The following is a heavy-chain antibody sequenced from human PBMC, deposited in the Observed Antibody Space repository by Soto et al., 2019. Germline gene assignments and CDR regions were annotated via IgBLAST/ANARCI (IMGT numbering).Heavy chain of an antibody. CDR3: ARVLLTMVRGVPANSWYFDL. V-gene: IGHV3-21*01. Sequence: GSLRLSCAASGFTFDTYSMNWVRQSPGKGLEWVSSISSTSSYIYYADSMKGRFTVSRDNAGSSLYLQMNSLRAEDTAVYYCARVLLTMVRGVPANSWYFDLWGRGTLVTVSS. CDR1: GFTFDTYS. J-gene: IGHJ2*01. D-gene: IGHD3-10*01. CDR2: ISSTSSYI.